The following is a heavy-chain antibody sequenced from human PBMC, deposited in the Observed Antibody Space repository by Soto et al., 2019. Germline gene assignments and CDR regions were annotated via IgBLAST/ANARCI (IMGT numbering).Heavy chain of an antibody. CDR2: ISSDGYTK. CDR3: ARAPTSRLDY. CDR1: GFTFSTFA. J-gene: IGHJ4*02. V-gene: IGHV3-30-3*01. Sequence: PGGSLRLSCSASGFTFSTFAVHWVRQAPGKGLEWVAVISSDGYTKYYTDSVKGRFTISRDNSKNTLFLQMNGLRTEDTAMYYCARAPTSRLDYWGQGTLVTVSS.